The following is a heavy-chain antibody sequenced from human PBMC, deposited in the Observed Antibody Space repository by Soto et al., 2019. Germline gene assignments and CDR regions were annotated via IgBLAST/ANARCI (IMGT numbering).Heavy chain of an antibody. CDR1: GGSISSSSYY. J-gene: IGHJ4*02. D-gene: IGHD6-19*01. CDR2: IYYSGST. CDR3: ARLSYSSGWYFDY. V-gene: IGHV4-39*01. Sequence: XETLSLTCTVSGGSISSSSYYGGWIRQPPGKGLEWIGSIYYSGSTYYNPSLKSRVTISVDTSKNQFSLKLSSVTAADTAVYYCARLSYSSGWYFDYWGQGTLVTVSS.